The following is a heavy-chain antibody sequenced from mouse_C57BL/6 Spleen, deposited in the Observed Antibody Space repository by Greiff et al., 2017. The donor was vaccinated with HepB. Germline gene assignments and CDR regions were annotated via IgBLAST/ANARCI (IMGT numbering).Heavy chain of an antibody. V-gene: IGHV5-9-1*02. J-gene: IGHJ2*01. Sequence: DVQLVESGEGLVKPGGSLKLSCAASGFTFSSYAMSWVRQTPEKRLEWVAYISSGGDYIYYADTVKGRFTISRDNARNTLYLQMSSLKSEDTAMYYCTRDVTGTHYFDYWGQGTTLTVSS. CDR1: GFTFSSYA. CDR2: ISSGGDYI. D-gene: IGHD4-1*01. CDR3: TRDVTGTHYFDY.